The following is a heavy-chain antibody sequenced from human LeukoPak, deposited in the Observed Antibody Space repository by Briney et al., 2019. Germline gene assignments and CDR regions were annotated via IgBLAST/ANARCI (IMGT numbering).Heavy chain of an antibody. CDR2: IDPSDSET. Sequence: GESLEISCKASGYSFTSYWIGWVRPVPGKGPEWMGIIDPSDSETRYTPSFQGQVTISVDKSLTTADLQWNSLKASDTAMYYCARQTAMGRSGDYWGQGTLVTVSS. D-gene: IGHD5-18*01. J-gene: IGHJ4*02. CDR1: GYSFTSYW. CDR3: ARQTAMGRSGDY. V-gene: IGHV5-51*01.